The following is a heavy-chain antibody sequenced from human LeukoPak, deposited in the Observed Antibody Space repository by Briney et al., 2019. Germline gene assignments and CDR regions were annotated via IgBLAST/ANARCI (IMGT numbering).Heavy chain of an antibody. J-gene: IGHJ4*01. CDR1: GFTVSSNY. Sequence: PGGSLRLSCAASGFTVSSNYMSWVRQAPGKGLEWVSVIYSGGSTYYADSVKGRFTISRDNSENTLYLQMNSLRAEDTAVYYCARMTASGGSCYSCYFDYWGHGTLVTVSS. CDR3: ARMTASGGSCYSCYFDY. CDR2: IYSGGST. D-gene: IGHD2-15*01. V-gene: IGHV3-53*01.